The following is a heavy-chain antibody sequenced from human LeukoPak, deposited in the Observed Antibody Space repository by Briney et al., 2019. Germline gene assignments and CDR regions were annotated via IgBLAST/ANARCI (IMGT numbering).Heavy chain of an antibody. D-gene: IGHD2-2*01. CDR3: AKVGSQLHYYYYMDV. J-gene: IGHJ6*03. Sequence: GRSLRLSCAASGFTFDDYAMHWVRQAPGKGLEWVSGISWNSGSIGYADSVKGRFTISRDNAKNSLYLQMNSLRAEDTALYYCAKVGSQLHYYYYMDVWGKGTTVTVS. CDR2: ISWNSGSI. CDR1: GFTFDDYA. V-gene: IGHV3-9*01.